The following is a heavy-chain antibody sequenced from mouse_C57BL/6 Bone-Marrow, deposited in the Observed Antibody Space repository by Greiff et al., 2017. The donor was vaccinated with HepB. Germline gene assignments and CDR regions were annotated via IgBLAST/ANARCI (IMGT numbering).Heavy chain of an antibody. V-gene: IGHV1-69*01. CDR3: ARNYGSSQRYAMDY. J-gene: IGHJ4*01. CDR1: GYTFTSYW. D-gene: IGHD1-1*01. Sequence: VQLQQPGAELVMPGASVKLSCKASGYTFTSYWMHWVKQRPGQGLEWIGEIDPSDSYTNYNQKFKGKSTLTVDKSSSTAYMQLSSLTSEDSAVYYCARNYGSSQRYAMDYWGQGTSVTVSS. CDR2: IDPSDSYT.